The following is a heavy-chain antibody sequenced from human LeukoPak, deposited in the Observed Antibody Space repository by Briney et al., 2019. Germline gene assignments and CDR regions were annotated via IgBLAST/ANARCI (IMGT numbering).Heavy chain of an antibody. D-gene: IGHD1-7*01. CDR1: GGSISSYY. Sequence: SETLSLTCTVSGGSISSYYWSWIRQPPGKGLEWIGYIYYNVSTNYNPSLKSRDTISVDTSMNQFSLKLSSVTAADTAVYYCARGPFGNFFTLYYFDYWGQGTLVTVSS. J-gene: IGHJ4*02. CDR2: IYYNVST. CDR3: ARGPFGNFFTLYYFDY. V-gene: IGHV4-59*01.